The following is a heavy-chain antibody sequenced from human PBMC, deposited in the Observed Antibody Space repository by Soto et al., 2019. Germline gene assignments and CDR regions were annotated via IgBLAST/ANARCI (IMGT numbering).Heavy chain of an antibody. V-gene: IGHV1-18*01. D-gene: IGHD3-10*01. CDR3: ARWRPHYGSGAIDC. CDR2: ISAYNGNT. Sequence: ASVKVSCKASGYTFTSYGISWVRQAPGQGLEWMGWISAYNGNTNYAQKLQGRVTMTTDTSTSTAYMELRSLRSDDTAVYYCARWRPHYGSGAIDCWGQGTLVTVSS. J-gene: IGHJ4*02. CDR1: GYTFTSYG.